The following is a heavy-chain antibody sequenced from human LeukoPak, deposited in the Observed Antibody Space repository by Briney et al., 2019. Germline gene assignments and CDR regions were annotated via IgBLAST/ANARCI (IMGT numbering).Heavy chain of an antibody. V-gene: IGHV3-49*04. D-gene: IGHD3-10*01. CDR3: TRTGFGELFFDY. J-gene: IGHJ4*02. CDR1: GFTFGDYA. CDR2: IRSKAYGGTT. Sequence: PGGSLRLSCTASGFTFGDYAMSWVRQAPGKGLEGVGFIRSKAYGGTTEYAASVKGRFTISRDDSKSIAYLQMNSLKTEDTAVYYCTRTGFGELFFDYWGQGTLVTVSS.